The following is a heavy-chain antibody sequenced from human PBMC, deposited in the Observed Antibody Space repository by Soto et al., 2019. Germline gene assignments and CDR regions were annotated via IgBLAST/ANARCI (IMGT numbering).Heavy chain of an antibody. CDR3: ASTCGHYFGLDV. V-gene: IGHV1-18*01. D-gene: IGHD2-21*01. Sequence: QVQLLQSGGEVKKPGASVKVSCNSSDHTFTYYGINWVRRAPGQGLEWMGWISGYNGNTKYAQKFQDRVTMSADTRTRTAYMEMRSLTSADTSGSFCASTCGHYFGLDVWGQGNKVTVSS. J-gene: IGHJ6*02. CDR1: DHTFTYYG. CDR2: ISGYNGNT.